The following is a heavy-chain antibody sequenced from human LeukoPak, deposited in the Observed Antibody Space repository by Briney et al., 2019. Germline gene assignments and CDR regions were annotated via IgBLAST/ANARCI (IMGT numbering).Heavy chain of an antibody. D-gene: IGHD1-1*01. J-gene: IGHJ4*02. CDR2: ISYDGSNK. V-gene: IGHV3-30-3*01. Sequence: GGSLRLSCAASGFTFSTYTIHWVRQAPGKGLEWVAVISYDGSNKYYADSVKGRFTISRDNSKNTLYLQMNSLRAEDMALYYCAKETEELAGFDYWGQGTLVTVSS. CDR1: GFTFSTYT. CDR3: AKETEELAGFDY.